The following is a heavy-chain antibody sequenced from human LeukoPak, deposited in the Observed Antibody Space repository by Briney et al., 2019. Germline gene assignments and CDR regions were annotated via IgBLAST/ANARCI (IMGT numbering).Heavy chain of an antibody. Sequence: PGGSLRLPCAASGFTRRSYEMNWVRPAPGEGLEWVSYISSSGSTIYYADSVKGRFTISRDNAKNSLYLQMNSLRAEDTAVYYCAREIRYSSSWYALGYYYGMDVWGQGTTVTVSS. CDR1: GFTRRSYE. J-gene: IGHJ6*02. CDR2: ISSSGSTI. V-gene: IGHV3-48*03. D-gene: IGHD6-13*01. CDR3: AREIRYSSSWYALGYYYGMDV.